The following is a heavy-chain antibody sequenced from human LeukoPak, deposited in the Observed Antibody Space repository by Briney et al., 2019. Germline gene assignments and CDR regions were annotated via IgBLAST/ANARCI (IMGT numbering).Heavy chain of an antibody. CDR2: IHQSGST. J-gene: IGHJ4*02. V-gene: IGHV4-38-2*02. Sequence: TSETLSLTCTVSGFSISSGYYWGWIRQPPGKGLEWIANIHQSGSTQSTPPLKSRVTISLDTSKNQFSLKLSSVTAADTAVYFCVRDLFGYGPSFDHWGQGTLVSVSS. D-gene: IGHD5-18*01. CDR3: VRDLFGYGPSFDH. CDR1: GFSISSGYY.